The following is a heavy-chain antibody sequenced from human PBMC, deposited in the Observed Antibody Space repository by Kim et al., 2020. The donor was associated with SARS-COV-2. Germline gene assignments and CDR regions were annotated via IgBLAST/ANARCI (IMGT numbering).Heavy chain of an antibody. CDR3: VKSPFDY. V-gene: IGHV3-7*01. CDR2: EGREK. J-gene: IGHJ4*02. Sequence: EGREKYSGSSVKDRFTNTRDNDKNSVYLQMNSLRADDTAVYYCVKSPFDYWGQGALVTVSS.